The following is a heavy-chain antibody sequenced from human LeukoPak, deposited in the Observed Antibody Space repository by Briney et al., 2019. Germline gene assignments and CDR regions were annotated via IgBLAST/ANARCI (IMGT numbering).Heavy chain of an antibody. J-gene: IGHJ6*02. V-gene: IGHV4-34*01. CDR1: GGSFSGYY. D-gene: IGHD3-10*01. CDR2: INHSGST. CDR3: ARGVITMVRGVITYYYYGMDV. Sequence: SETLSLTCAVYGGSFSGYYWSWIRQPPGKGLEWIGEINHSGSTNYNPSLKSRVTISVDTSKNQFSLKLSSVTAADTAVYYCARGVITMVRGVITYYYYGMDVWGQGTTVTVSS.